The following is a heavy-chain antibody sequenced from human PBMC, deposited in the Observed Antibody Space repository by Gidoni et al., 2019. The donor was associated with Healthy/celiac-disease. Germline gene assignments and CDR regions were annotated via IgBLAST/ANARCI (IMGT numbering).Heavy chain of an antibody. D-gene: IGHD2-8*01. V-gene: IGHV1-69*04. J-gene: IGHJ2*01. CDR1: GGTFSSYA. CDR2: IIPILGIA. Sequence: QVQLVQSGAEVKKPGSSVKVSCKASGGTFSSYAISWVRQAPGQGLEWMGRIIPILGIANYAQKFQGRVTITADKSTSTAYMELSSLRSEDTAVYYCARGGGYCTNGVCPNWYFDLWGRGTLVTVSS. CDR3: ARGGGYCTNGVCPNWYFDL.